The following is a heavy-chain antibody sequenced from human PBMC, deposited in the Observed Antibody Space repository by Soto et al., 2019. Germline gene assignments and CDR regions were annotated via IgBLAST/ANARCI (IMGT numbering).Heavy chain of an antibody. CDR1: GGSISRGDFS. V-gene: IGHV4-30-2*01. CDR3: ARGKTNYFFDL. CDR2: IYRSGST. D-gene: IGHD3-10*01. J-gene: IGHJ4*02. Sequence: QLQLQESGSGLVKPSQTLSLTCVVSGGSISRGDFSWTWIRQPPGKGLEWVGYIYRSGSTYYNPSLKSPVSISLDKSKNQFSLNLTSVTAADTAVYYCARGKTNYFFDLWGPGHLVTVAS.